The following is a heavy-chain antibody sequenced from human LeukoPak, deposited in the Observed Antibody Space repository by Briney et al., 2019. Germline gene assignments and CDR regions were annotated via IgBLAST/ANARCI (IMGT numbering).Heavy chain of an antibody. J-gene: IGHJ4*02. D-gene: IGHD3-3*01. V-gene: IGHV3-11*01. CDR2: ISSSGSTI. CDR3: ARVAGDFWSGYYFDY. Sequence: GGSLRLSCAASGFTFSDYYMSWIRQAPGKGLEWVSYISSSGSTIYYADSVKGGFTISRDNAKNSLYLQMNSLRAEDTAVYYCARVAGDFWSGYYFDYWGQGTLVTVSS. CDR1: GFTFSDYY.